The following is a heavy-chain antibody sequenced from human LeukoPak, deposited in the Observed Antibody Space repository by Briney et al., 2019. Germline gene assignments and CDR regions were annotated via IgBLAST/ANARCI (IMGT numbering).Heavy chain of an antibody. Sequence: PGGPLRLSCAASGFTFSSYSMNWVRQAPGKGLEWVSSISSNSNYIYYADSVKGRFTISRDNAKNSLYLQVNSLRAEDTAVYYCARSRQQLVRGEFDYWGQGTLVTVSS. J-gene: IGHJ4*02. CDR1: GFTFSSYS. CDR2: ISSNSNYI. CDR3: ARSRQQLVRGEFDY. V-gene: IGHV3-21*01. D-gene: IGHD6-13*01.